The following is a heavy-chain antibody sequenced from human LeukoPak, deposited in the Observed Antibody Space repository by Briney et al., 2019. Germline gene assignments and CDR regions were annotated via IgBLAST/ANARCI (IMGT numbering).Heavy chain of an antibody. CDR2: ISGRGGST. CDR1: GFIFSSYA. J-gene: IGHJ6*03. Sequence: PGGSLRLSCAASGFIFSSYAMSWVRQAPEKGLEWVSAISGRGGSTYYADSVKGRFTISRDNSKNTLYLQMNSLRAEDTAVYYCAKVEAAHYYYYYMNVWGKGTTVTVSS. CDR3: AKVEAAHYYYYYMNV. D-gene: IGHD6-6*01. V-gene: IGHV3-23*01.